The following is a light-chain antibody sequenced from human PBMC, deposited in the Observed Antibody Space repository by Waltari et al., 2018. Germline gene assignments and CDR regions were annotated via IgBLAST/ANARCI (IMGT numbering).Light chain of an antibody. CDR3: QQYISYWT. V-gene: IGKV1-5*03. J-gene: IGKJ1*01. CDR2: KAS. CDR1: QSISIW. Sequence: DIQMTQSPSTLSASVGDRVTINCRASQSISIWLAWYQQKPGKAPKLLIYKASSLESGVPSRFSGSGSGTEFTLTISSLQPDDVATYYCQQYISYWTFGQGTKVEIK.